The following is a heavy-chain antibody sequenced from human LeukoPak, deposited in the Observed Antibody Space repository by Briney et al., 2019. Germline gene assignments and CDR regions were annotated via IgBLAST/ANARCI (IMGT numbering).Heavy chain of an antibody. CDR1: GFTFDDYA. V-gene: IGHV3-9*03. CDR2: ISWNSGSI. CDR3: AKGASPYYYYMDV. J-gene: IGHJ6*03. Sequence: GGSLRLSCAASGFTFDDYAMHWVRQAPGKGLEWVSVISWNSGSIGYADSVKGRFTISRDNAKNSLYLQMNSLRAEDMALYYCAKGASPYYYYMDVWGKGTTVTVSS. D-gene: IGHD2-2*01.